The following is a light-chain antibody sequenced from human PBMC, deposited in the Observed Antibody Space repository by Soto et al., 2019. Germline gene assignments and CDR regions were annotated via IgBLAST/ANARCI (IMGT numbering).Light chain of an antibody. CDR2: GAS. V-gene: IGKV3-20*01. CDR1: QSVSSSY. J-gene: IGKJ2*01. Sequence: EIVLTQSPGTLSLSPGERATLSCRASQSVSSSYLAWYQQKPGQAPRLLISGASTRDTGIPDRFSGSGSESDCALTITRLEPEDFAVDYCQQYGSLPHPSVTFGQGTKLEIK. CDR3: QQYGSLPHPSVT.